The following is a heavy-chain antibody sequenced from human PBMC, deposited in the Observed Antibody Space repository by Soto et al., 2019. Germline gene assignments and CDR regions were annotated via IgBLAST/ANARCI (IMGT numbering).Heavy chain of an antibody. V-gene: IGHV4-59*03. CDR1: GVSIHNYY. J-gene: IGHJ6*02. CDR3: AGDTYGVDV. CDR2: IHYSGTT. Sequence: QVQMQESGPGLVKPSETLSLTCTVSGVSIHNYYCNWVRQTPGKGLEWIGSIHYSGTTHYNTSLPSRVTISRDAARNEFSLRLRSVTAADAAVYYCAGDTYGVDVWCQGTTVSVSS. D-gene: IGHD3-10*01.